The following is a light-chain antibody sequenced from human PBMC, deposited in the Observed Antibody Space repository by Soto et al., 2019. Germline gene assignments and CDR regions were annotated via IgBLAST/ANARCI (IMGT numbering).Light chain of an antibody. V-gene: IGLV1-40*01. J-gene: IGLJ2*01. CDR1: SYNIGAGYD. CDR3: QSHDTTYSANVV. Sequence: QSVLTQPPSVSGAPGQRITISCTGSSYNIGAGYDVNWYQQLPGRAPKLLIYANTNRPSGVPGRFSGSKSGTSASLAITGLQAEDEGDYYCQSHDTTYSANVVFGGGTKVTVL. CDR2: ANT.